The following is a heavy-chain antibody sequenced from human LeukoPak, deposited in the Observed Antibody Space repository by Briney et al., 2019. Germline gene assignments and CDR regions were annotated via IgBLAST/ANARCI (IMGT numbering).Heavy chain of an antibody. D-gene: IGHD5-18*01. J-gene: IGHJ4*02. CDR1: GGSFNAYA. CDR3: ARGQDASMETAYDY. CDR2: IIPIFGTS. Sequence: SVKVSCKASGGSFNAYAISWVRQAPGQGLEWMGGIIPIFGTSNYAQKLQDRVTISTDESTSTAYMEVSSLRSEDTAIYYCARGQDASMETAYDYWGQGTLVTVSS. V-gene: IGHV1-69*05.